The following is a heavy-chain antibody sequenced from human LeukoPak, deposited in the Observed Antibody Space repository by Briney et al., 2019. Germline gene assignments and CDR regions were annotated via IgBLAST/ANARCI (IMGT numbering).Heavy chain of an antibody. CDR2: INSDGSST. V-gene: IGHV3-74*01. Sequence: GGSLRLSCAASGFSFSGYWMHWVRQDRGKGLVWVSRINSDGSSTTYADSVKGRFTISRDNAKNTLYLQMNSLRAEDTAMYYCVRAIGLDFDFWGQGTLVTVSS. D-gene: IGHD2/OR15-2a*01. J-gene: IGHJ4*02. CDR3: VRAIGLDFDF. CDR1: GFSFSGYW.